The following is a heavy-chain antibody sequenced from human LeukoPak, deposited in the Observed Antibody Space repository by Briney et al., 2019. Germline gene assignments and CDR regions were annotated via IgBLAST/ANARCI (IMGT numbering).Heavy chain of an antibody. CDR1: GFTFSSYS. J-gene: IGHJ4*02. D-gene: IGHD6-19*01. V-gene: IGHV3-21*04. CDR2: ISSSSSYI. Sequence: GGSLRLSCAASGFTFSSYSMNWVRQAPGKGLEWVSSISSSSSYIYYADSVKGRFTISRDNSKNTLYMYMNSLRAEDAAVYYCVKAASGGWYDTNFDYWGQGTLVTVSS. CDR3: VKAASGGWYDTNFDY.